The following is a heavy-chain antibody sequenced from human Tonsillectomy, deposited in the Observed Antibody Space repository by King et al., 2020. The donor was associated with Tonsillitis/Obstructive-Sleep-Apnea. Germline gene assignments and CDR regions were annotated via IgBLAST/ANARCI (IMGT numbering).Heavy chain of an antibody. J-gene: IGHJ4*02. D-gene: IGHD2-2*01. V-gene: IGHV3-11*05. CDR1: GFTFSDDY. CDR2: ITSSSSYT. CDR3: ARYARAGPDY. Sequence: QLVQSGGGLVKPGGSLRVSCAASGFTFSDDYMTWIRQAPGKGLEWVSYITSSSSYTNYADSVKGRFTISRDNAKNSLYLQMNSLRAEDTAVYYCARYARAGPDYWGQGTLVTVSS.